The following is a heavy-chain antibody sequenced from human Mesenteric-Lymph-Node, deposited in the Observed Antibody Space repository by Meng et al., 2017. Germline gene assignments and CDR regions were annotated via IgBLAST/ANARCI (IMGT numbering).Heavy chain of an antibody. J-gene: IGHJ4*02. CDR1: GGSVSSGGYY. D-gene: IGHD6-19*01. CDR3: ARVSSGWDYFDY. V-gene: IGHV4-31*03. Sequence: VQLQESGPGLVKPSQTLPLTCTVSGGSVSSGGYYWTWIRQHPGKGLEWFGHIYYSGSTFYNPSLKRRVIISIDTSKNQFSLNLRSVTAADTAVYYCARVSSGWDYFDYWGQGTLVTVSS. CDR2: IYYSGST.